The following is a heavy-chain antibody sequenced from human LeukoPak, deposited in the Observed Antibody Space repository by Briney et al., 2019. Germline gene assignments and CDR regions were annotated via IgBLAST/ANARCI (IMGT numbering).Heavy chain of an antibody. CDR1: GFTFSSYA. D-gene: IGHD2-2*01. V-gene: IGHV3-30-3*01. Sequence: GGSLRLSCAASGFTFSSYAMHWVRQTPGKGLEWVAVISYDGSNKYYADSVKGRFTISRDNSKNTLYLQMNSLRAEDTAVYYCARDVDGVNIVVVPAAYDYWGQGTLVTVSS. CDR3: ARDVDGVNIVVVPAAYDY. J-gene: IGHJ4*02. CDR2: ISYDGSNK.